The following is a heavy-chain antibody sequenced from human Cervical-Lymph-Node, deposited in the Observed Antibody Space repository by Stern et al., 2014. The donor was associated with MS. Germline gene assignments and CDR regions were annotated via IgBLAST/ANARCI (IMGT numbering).Heavy chain of an antibody. CDR3: ARGTVVTAINAEYFQH. CDR1: GGSISSGSYY. J-gene: IGHJ1*01. Sequence: QVQLQESGPGLVKPSQTLSLTCTVSGGSISSGSYYWSWIRQPAGKGLEWIGRIYTSGSTNYNPSLKSPVTISVDTSKNPFSLKWSSGTAADTAVYYCARGTVVTAINAEYFQHWGQGTLVTVSS. V-gene: IGHV4-61*02. D-gene: IGHD2-21*02. CDR2: IYTSGST.